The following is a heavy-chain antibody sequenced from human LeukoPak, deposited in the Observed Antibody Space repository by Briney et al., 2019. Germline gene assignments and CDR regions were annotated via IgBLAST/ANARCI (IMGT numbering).Heavy chain of an antibody. D-gene: IGHD4/OR15-4a*01. CDR3: ARGAYGGPFDC. CDR1: GFNVSSNY. V-gene: IGHV3-53*04. CDR2: LYSVGGT. Sequence: PGGSLRLSCAASGFNVSSNYMSWVRQAPGKGLEWVSVLYSVGGTYYADSVQGRFTISRHNSRNTLYLQLNSLRPEDTAVCYCARGAYGGPFDCWGQGTLVTVSS. J-gene: IGHJ4*02.